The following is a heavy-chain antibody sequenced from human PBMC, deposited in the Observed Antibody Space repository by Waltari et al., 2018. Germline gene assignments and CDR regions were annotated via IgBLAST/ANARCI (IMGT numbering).Heavy chain of an antibody. CDR2: ISSSSSTI. V-gene: IGHV3-48*02. Sequence: EVQLVESGGGLVQPGGSLRLSCAASGFTFSSYSMTWVRPAPGKGLEWVSYISSSSSTIYYADSVKGRFTISRDNAKNSLYLQMNSLRDEDTAVYYCARGRDYYDSSGYYFWGQGTLVTVSS. J-gene: IGHJ4*02. CDR1: GFTFSSYS. D-gene: IGHD3-22*01. CDR3: ARGRDYYDSSGYYF.